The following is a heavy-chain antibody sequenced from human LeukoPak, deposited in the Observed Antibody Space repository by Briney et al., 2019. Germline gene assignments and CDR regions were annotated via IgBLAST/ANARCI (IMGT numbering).Heavy chain of an antibody. J-gene: IGHJ4*02. CDR3: ARDSLPMAVTGPFDH. CDR2: ISGSGGST. CDR1: GFTFSSYA. Sequence: GGSLRLSCAASGFTFSSYAMSWVRQAPGKGLEWVSAISGSGGSTYYADSVKGRVIISRDNSKSALYLQMNSLRAEDTAIYYCARDSLPMAVTGPFDHWGQGALVIVSS. D-gene: IGHD6-19*01. V-gene: IGHV3-23*01.